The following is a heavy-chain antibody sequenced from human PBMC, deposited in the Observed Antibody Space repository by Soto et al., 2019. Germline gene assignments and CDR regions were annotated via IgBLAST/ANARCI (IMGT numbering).Heavy chain of an antibody. J-gene: IGHJ4*02. D-gene: IGHD6-13*01. CDR3: ARVRGAAGKRYFDY. CDR2: TYYSGST. Sequence: SETLSLTCTVSGGSMIAYYWNWMRQPPGKGLQWIGYTYYSGSTTYNPSLKTRVTISVDSSKNQFSLKLDSVTPADTVVYYCARVRGAAGKRYFDYWGPGTLVTVSS. V-gene: IGHV4-59*01. CDR1: GGSMIAYY.